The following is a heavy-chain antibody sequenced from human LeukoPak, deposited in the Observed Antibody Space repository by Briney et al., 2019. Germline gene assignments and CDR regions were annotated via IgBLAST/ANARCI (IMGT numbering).Heavy chain of an antibody. CDR2: ISYNGNT. CDR3: ARVSSSFYFYFDY. CDR1: GGSISTYY. J-gene: IGHJ4*01. Sequence: PSETLSLTCSVSGGSISTYYWSWIRQPPGKGLEWIGYISYNGNTNYNPSLKSRVTISVDTSKNQFSLTLSSVTAADTAVYYCARVSSSFYFYFDYWGHGTLVTVSS. D-gene: IGHD3-22*01. V-gene: IGHV4-59*01.